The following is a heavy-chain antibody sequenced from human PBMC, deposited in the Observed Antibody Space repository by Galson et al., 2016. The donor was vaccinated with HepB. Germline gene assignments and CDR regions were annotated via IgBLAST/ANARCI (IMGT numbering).Heavy chain of an antibody. CDR2: ISAYNGNSNT. CDR1: GYTFGNYG. CDR3: AKGRTASGGNGNYYCYGMDV. V-gene: IGHV1-18*01. D-gene: IGHD4-23*01. J-gene: IGHJ6*02. Sequence: SVKVSCKASGYTFGNYGISWVRQAPGQGLEWMAWISAYNGNSNTDHAQKFQGRVTITADESTSTANMELSSLTSEDKAVYYCAKGRTASGGNGNYYCYGMDVWGQGTTVTVSS.